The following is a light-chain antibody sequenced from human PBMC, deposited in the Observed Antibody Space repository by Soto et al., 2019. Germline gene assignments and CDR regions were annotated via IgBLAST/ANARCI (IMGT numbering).Light chain of an antibody. Sequence: EIVMTQSPATLSVSPGERXTLSXXASQSVSTNLXWYQQKPGQAPRLLIYAASVRATGIPARFSGSGSGTEFTLTISSLQSEDFXXYYCQXYXERPPNLSFGGGTKVEIK. CDR2: AAS. CDR1: QSVSTN. CDR3: QXYXERPPNLS. J-gene: IGKJ4*01. V-gene: IGKV3-15*01.